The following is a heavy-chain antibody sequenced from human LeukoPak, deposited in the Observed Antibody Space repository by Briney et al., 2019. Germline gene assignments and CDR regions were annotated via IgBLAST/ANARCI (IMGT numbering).Heavy chain of an antibody. CDR2: IYHSGST. Sequence: SETLSLTCAVSGGSISNENWWGWVRQPPGKGLEWIGEIYHSGSTDYIPSLKSRVTISVDKSKNQFSLKLTSVTAADTAVYYCAGSPIGYGMDVWGQGTTVTVSS. CDR1: GGSISNENW. CDR3: AGSPIGYGMDV. J-gene: IGHJ6*02. V-gene: IGHV4-4*02.